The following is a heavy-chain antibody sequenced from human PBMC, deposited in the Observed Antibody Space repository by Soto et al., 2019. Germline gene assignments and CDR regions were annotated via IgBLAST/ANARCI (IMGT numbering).Heavy chain of an antibody. V-gene: IGHV3-23*01. CDR2: ITATGDRT. Sequence: PGGSLRLSCAASGFRFSSYSMSWVRQTPGKGLEWVAAITATGDRTYYADSVTGRFPISRDNSKKTHYLQMTSLRAEDTAMYYCATMNGYFEYWGQGTPVTVSS. D-gene: IGHD3-22*01. CDR1: GFRFSSYS. CDR3: ATMNGYFEY. J-gene: IGHJ4*02.